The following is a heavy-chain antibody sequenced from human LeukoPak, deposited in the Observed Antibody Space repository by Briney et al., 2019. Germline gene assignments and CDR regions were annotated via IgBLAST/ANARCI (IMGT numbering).Heavy chain of an antibody. CDR3: ARGSVLMGYASFDY. D-gene: IGHD2-8*01. Sequence: KPSETLSLTYTVYGGSFSDYYWTWIRQSPGKGLEWIGEIVQSGRTNYSPSLESRLTLSVDTSKNQFSLKLSSVTAADTAVYYCARGSVLMGYASFDYWGQGALVTVSS. CDR1: GGSFSDYY. V-gene: IGHV4-34*12. CDR2: IVQSGRT. J-gene: IGHJ4*02.